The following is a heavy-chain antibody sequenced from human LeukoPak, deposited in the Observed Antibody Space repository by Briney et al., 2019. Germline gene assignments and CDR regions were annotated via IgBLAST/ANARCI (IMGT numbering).Heavy chain of an antibody. CDR3: ARSHFWSAYAFDI. Sequence: SETLSLTCAVYGGSFSGYYWSWIRQPPGKGLEWIGEINHSGSTNYNPSLKSRVTISVDTSKNQFSLKLSSVTAADTAVYYCARSHFWSAYAFDIWGQGTMVTVSS. CDR2: INHSGST. D-gene: IGHD3-3*02. CDR1: GGSFSGYY. J-gene: IGHJ3*02. V-gene: IGHV4-34*01.